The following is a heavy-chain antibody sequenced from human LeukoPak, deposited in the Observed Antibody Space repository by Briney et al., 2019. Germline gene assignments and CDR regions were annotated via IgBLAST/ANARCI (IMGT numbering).Heavy chain of an antibody. V-gene: IGHV1-8*01. CDR1: GYTFTNYD. CDR2: MNPYSGST. J-gene: IGHJ4*02. CDR3: ARALDTTILLGGY. Sequence: VASVKVSCKTSGYTFTNYDINWVRQATCQGLEWMGWMNPYSGSTGYAQNFQGRVTMTRNTSINTAYMEMSSLTSEDTAVYYCARALDTTILLGGYWGQGTLVTVSS. D-gene: IGHD3-16*01.